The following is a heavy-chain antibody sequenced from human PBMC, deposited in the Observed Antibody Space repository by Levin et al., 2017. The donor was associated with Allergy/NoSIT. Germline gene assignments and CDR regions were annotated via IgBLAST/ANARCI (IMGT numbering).Heavy chain of an antibody. CDR2: INPNSGDT. Sequence: GESLKISCKASGYTFTDYYMHWVRQAPGQGLEWMAWINPNSGDTNYAQKFQGRVTMTRDTSINTIYLELSRLTSDDTAVYYCARDGALDYWGQGTLVTVSS. V-gene: IGHV1-2*02. J-gene: IGHJ4*02. D-gene: IGHD3-3*02. CDR3: ARDGALDY. CDR1: GYTFTDYY.